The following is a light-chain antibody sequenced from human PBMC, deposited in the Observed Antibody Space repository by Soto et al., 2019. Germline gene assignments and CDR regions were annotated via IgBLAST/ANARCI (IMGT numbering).Light chain of an antibody. CDR3: QQCDNWPPIT. J-gene: IGKJ5*01. CDR1: QSVTKY. Sequence: IVLTQSPATLSLSPGERATLSCRASQSVTKYLAWYQQKPGQTPRLLIYDISTRAPGIPARFSGSGSGTDFTITISSLEPDDFATYYCQQCDNWPPITFGQGTRLE. V-gene: IGKV3-11*01. CDR2: DIS.